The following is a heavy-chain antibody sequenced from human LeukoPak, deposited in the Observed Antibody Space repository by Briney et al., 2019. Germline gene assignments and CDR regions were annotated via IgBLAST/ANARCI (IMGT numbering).Heavy chain of an antibody. Sequence: GGSLRLPCAASGFTFSTYWMTWVRQAPGKGLEWVANIKEDGSDKYYVDSVKGRFTISRDNAKNSRYLQMNNLRAEDTAVYYCARDVGYFRFDYWGQGTLVTVSS. V-gene: IGHV3-7*01. D-gene: IGHD5-18*01. CDR2: IKEDGSDK. CDR3: ARDVGYFRFDY. J-gene: IGHJ4*02. CDR1: GFTFSTYW.